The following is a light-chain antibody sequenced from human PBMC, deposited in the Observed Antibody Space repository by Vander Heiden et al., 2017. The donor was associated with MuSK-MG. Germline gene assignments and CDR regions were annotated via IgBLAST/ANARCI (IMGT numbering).Light chain of an antibody. Sequence: DIQMTKSPSSLSASVGDRVTITCQASQDISNYLNWYQQKPGKAPKVLIYDASNFETGVPSRFSGSGSGTDFTFTISSLQPEDIATYYCQQEDNLPRTFGQGTKVEIK. J-gene: IGKJ1*01. CDR2: DAS. V-gene: IGKV1-33*01. CDR3: QQEDNLPRT. CDR1: QDISNY.